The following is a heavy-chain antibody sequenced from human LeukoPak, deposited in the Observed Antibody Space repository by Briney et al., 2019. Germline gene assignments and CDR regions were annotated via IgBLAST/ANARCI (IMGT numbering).Heavy chain of an antibody. D-gene: IGHD2-15*01. V-gene: IGHV1-18*01. J-gene: IGHJ4*02. CDR2: ISAYNGDT. CDR1: GYTFTRYG. CDR3: ARAGGEDCSGGSCHSVYYFDY. Sequence: ASVKVSCKASGYTFTRYGISWVRQAPGQRLEWMGWISAYNGDTNYAQKLQDRVTMTRDTSTSTAYMELGGLRSDDTAVYYCARAGGEDCSGGSCHSVYYFDYWGQGTLVTVSS.